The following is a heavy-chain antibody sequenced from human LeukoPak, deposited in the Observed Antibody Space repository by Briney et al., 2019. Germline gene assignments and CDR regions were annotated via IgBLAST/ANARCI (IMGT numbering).Heavy chain of an antibody. D-gene: IGHD3-3*01. CDR3: ARTITIFGLVNDY. CDR2: INHSGST. V-gene: IGHV4-34*01. Sequence: SETLSLTCTVSGGSISSYYWSWIRQPPGKGLEWIGEINHSGSTNYNPSLKSRVTISVDTSKNQFSLKLSSVTAADTAVYYCARTITIFGLVNDYWGQGTLVTVSS. J-gene: IGHJ4*02. CDR1: GGSISSYY.